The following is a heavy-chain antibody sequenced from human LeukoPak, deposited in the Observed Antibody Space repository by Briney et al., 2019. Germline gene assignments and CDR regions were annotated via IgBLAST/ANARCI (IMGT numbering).Heavy chain of an antibody. J-gene: IGHJ4*02. Sequence: PGGPLRLSCAASGFTFSSYAMHWVRQAPGKGLEWVAVISYDGSNKYYADSVKGRFTISRDNSKNTLYLQMNSLRAEDTAVYYCARDGSNYKIDYWGQGTLVTVSS. CDR3: ARDGSNYKIDY. D-gene: IGHD3-10*01. V-gene: IGHV3-30-3*01. CDR1: GFTFSSYA. CDR2: ISYDGSNK.